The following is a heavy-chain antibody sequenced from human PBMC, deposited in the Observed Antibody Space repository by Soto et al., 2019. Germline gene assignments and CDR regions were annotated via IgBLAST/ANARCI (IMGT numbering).Heavy chain of an antibody. Sequence: QVHLVPSGAEVKKPGSSVRVSCKTSGGTFSSYSFTWVRQAPGQGLEWMGEIIPILNTANFAQKFQSRVTITADEPTSTVYMDLSSLSPDDTAVYYCARVDYDSTYGFYYYGLDVWGQGTTGTVSS. V-gene: IGHV1-69*01. CDR2: IIPILNTA. CDR3: ARVDYDSTYGFYYYGLDV. J-gene: IGHJ6*02. CDR1: GGTFSSYS. D-gene: IGHD3-10*01.